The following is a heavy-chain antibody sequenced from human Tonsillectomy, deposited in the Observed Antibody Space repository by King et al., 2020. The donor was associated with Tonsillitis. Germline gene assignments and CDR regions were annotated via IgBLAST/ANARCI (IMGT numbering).Heavy chain of an antibody. D-gene: IGHD6-19*01. CDR3: AKDRGSGWYWGAFHI. J-gene: IGHJ3*02. V-gene: IGHV3-30-3*01. Sequence: VQLVESGGGVVQPGRSLRLSCAASGFTFSSYAMHWVRQAPGKGLEWVAVISYDGSNKYYADSVKGRFTISRDNSKNTQYLQMNSRRAEDTAVYYCAKDRGSGWYWGAFHIWGQGTMVTVSS. CDR1: GFTFSSYA. CDR2: ISYDGSNK.